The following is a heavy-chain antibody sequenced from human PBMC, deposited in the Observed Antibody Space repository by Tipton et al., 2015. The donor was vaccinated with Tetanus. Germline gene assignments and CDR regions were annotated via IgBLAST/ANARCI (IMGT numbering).Heavy chain of an antibody. J-gene: IGHJ4*02. Sequence: SLRLSCTASGFTFSDFYMDWIRQAPGKGLEWVAVIAFDGKNERYADSVKGRFIISRDNSKNTLYLQMNSLRPEDTAVYYCAKEFQRARIRFFDSWGQGTQVTASS. D-gene: IGHD2-15*01. CDR3: AKEFQRARIRFFDS. CDR2: IAFDGKNE. CDR1: GFTFSDFY. V-gene: IGHV3-30*18.